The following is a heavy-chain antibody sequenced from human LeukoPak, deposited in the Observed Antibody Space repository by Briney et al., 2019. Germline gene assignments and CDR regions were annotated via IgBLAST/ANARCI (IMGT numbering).Heavy chain of an antibody. V-gene: IGHV3-74*01. CDR3: ARENYGIDS. CDR2: INSDGSST. CDR1: GFTFRRYW. D-gene: IGHD4-17*01. Sequence: PGGSLRLSCAASGFTFRRYWMDWVGQAPGKGPVWVAHINSDGSSTSYADSVKGRFAISREKAKKTLYLQMNSLRAEDTAVYYCARENYGIDSWGQGTPVTVSS. J-gene: IGHJ4*02.